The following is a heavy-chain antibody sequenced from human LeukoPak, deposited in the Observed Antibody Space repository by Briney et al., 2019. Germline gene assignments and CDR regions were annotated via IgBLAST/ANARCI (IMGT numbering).Heavy chain of an antibody. CDR3: ARGLYDSSGYYTDY. V-gene: IGHV4-39*07. CDR2: IYYSGST. Sequence: PSETLSLTCTVSGGSISSSSYYWGWIRQPPGKGLEWIGSIYYSGSTYYNPSLKSRVTISVDTSKNQFSLKLSSVTAADTAVYYCARGLYDSSGYYTDYWGQGTLVTVSS. J-gene: IGHJ4*02. D-gene: IGHD3-22*01. CDR1: GGSISSSSYY.